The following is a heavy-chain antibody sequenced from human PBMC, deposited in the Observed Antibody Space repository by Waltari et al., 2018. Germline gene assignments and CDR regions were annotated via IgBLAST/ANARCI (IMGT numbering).Heavy chain of an antibody. CDR2: ISWDGYST. CDR1: GLTFDDYA. D-gene: IGHD5-12*01. V-gene: IGHV3-43D*03. Sequence: GGVVVQPGGSLRLSCRGSGLTFDDYAMHWVRQAPGKGLEWVSLISWDGYSTYYADSVKGRFVISRDNNINSLYLQMNSLRPDDTALYYCTKELRAGYNRGLDYWGQGTLVTVSS. CDR3: TKELRAGYNRGLDY. J-gene: IGHJ4*02.